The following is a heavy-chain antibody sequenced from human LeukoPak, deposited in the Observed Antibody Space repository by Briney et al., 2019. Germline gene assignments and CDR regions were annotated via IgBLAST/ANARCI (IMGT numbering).Heavy chain of an antibody. J-gene: IGHJ3*02. CDR2: IYYSGST. V-gene: IGHV4-59*01. CDR1: GGSISSYY. Sequence: SETLSLTCTVSGGSISSYYWSWIRRPPGKGLEWIGYIYYSGSTNYNPSLKSRVTISVDTSKNQFSLKLSSVTAADTAVYYCARTPRCSDYFDIWGQGTMVTVSS. D-gene: IGHD5-12*01. CDR3: ARTPRCSDYFDI.